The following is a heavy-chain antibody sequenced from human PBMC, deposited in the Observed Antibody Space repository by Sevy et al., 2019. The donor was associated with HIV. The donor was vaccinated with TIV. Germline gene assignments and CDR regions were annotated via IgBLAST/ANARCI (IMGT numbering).Heavy chain of an antibody. J-gene: IGHJ4*02. CDR2: ISGSGGST. Sequence: GGSLRLSCAASGFTFSSYAMSWVRQAPGKGLEWVSAISGSGGSTYYADSVKGRFTISRDNSKNTLYLQMNSLRAEDTAVYYCAKSPPRCSGGTCSFDYWGQGTLVTVS. V-gene: IGHV3-23*01. CDR1: GFTFSSYA. D-gene: IGHD2-15*01. CDR3: AKSPPRCSGGTCSFDY.